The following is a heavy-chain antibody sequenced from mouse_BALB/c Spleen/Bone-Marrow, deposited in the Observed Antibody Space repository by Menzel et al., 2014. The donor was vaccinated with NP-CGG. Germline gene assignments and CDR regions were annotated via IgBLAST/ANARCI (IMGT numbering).Heavy chain of an antibody. Sequence: EVKLLESGGGLVQPGGSLKLSCAASGFDFSRYWMSWVRQAPGKGLEWIGEINPDSSTINYTPSLKDKFIISRDNAKNTLYLQKSKVRSEDTALYYCARRGLRREAYYAMDYWGQGTSVTVSS. CDR1: GFDFSRYW. J-gene: IGHJ4*01. CDR3: ARRGLRREAYYAMDY. D-gene: IGHD2-4*01. V-gene: IGHV4-1*02. CDR2: INPDSSTI.